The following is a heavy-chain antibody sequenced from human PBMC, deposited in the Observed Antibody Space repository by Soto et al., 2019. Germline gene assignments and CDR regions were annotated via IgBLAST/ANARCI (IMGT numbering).Heavy chain of an antibody. J-gene: IGHJ5*02. CDR2: ISYDGSNK. V-gene: IGHV3-30*18. CDR1: GFTFSSYG. D-gene: IGHD6-13*01. CDR3: AKDPRIAAAAPFGWFDP. Sequence: GGSLRLSCAASGFTFSSYGMHWVRQAPGKGLEWVAVISYDGSNKYYADSVKGRFTISRDNSKNTLYLQMNSLRAEDTAVYYCAKDPRIAAAAPFGWFDPWGQGTLVTVSS.